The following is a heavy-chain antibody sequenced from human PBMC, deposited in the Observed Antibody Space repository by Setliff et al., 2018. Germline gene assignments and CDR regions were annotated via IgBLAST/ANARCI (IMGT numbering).Heavy chain of an antibody. J-gene: IGHJ3*02. D-gene: IGHD3-10*01. Sequence: SETLSLTCAVYGGSFTDHFWSWIRQPPGKGLEWIGEINHSGSTNYNPSLKSRLSISVDASKNQFSLKLTSVTAADTAVYFCAGVPHIWFGELVTFDDAFDIWGHGSVVTVSS. CDR3: AGVPHIWFGELVTFDDAFDI. CDR1: GGSFTDHF. CDR2: INHSGST. V-gene: IGHV4-34*01.